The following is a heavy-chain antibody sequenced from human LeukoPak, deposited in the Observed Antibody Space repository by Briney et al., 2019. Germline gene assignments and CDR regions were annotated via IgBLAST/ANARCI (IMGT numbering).Heavy chain of an antibody. D-gene: IGHD3-9*01. V-gene: IGHV4-34*01. Sequence: PSETLSLTCAVYDGSFSGYYWSWIRQPPGKGLEWIGEINHSGSTNYNPSLKSRVTISLDTSKSQFSLKVRYVTAADTAVYYCARAGVLRYFDWLSAFDYWGQGTLVTVSS. CDR3: ARAGVLRYFDWLSAFDY. CDR1: DGSFSGYY. J-gene: IGHJ4*02. CDR2: INHSGST.